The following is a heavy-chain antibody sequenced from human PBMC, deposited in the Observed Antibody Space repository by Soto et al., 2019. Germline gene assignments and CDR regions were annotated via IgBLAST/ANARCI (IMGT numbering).Heavy chain of an antibody. J-gene: IGHJ3*02. Sequence: ASVKVSCKTSGYTFTGYYMHWVRQAPGQGREWMGWINPNSGGTNYAQKFQGRVTMTRDTSIRTAYMELSRLRSDDTAVYYCARDRAPMGITGTTYLDAFDIWGQGTTVTVSS. D-gene: IGHD1-20*01. CDR3: ARDRAPMGITGTTYLDAFDI. CDR2: INPNSGGT. CDR1: GYTFTGYY. V-gene: IGHV1-2*02.